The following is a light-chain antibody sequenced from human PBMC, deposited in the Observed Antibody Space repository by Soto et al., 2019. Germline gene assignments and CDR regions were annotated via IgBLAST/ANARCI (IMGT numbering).Light chain of an antibody. Sequence: LVLTQSTAPLSLSPGARATLSCRASQSVSNNYLAWYQQKPGQAPRLLIYAASNRASGIPDRFSGSGSGTDFTLTISRLEPEDFAVYYCQQYGSSGTFGQGTKVDIK. J-gene: IGKJ1*01. V-gene: IGKV3-20*01. CDR1: QSVSNNY. CDR2: AAS. CDR3: QQYGSSGT.